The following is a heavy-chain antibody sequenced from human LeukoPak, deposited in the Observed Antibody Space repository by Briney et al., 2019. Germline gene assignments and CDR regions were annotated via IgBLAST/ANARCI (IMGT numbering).Heavy chain of an antibody. CDR2: ISWNSGSI. D-gene: IGHD3-3*01. V-gene: IGHV3-9*01. Sequence: GGSLRLSCAASGFTFDDYAMHWVRHAPGKGLEWVSGISWNSGSIGYADSVKGRFTISRDNAKNSLYLQMNSLRAEDTAAYYCARGPYYDFWSGYDHFDFWGQGALVTVSS. J-gene: IGHJ4*02. CDR1: GFTFDDYA. CDR3: ARGPYYDFWSGYDHFDF.